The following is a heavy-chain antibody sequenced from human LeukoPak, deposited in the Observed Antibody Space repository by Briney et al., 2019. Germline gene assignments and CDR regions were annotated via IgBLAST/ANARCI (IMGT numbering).Heavy chain of an antibody. Sequence: SETLSLTCTVSGGSISSSSYYWGWIRQPPGKGPEWIGSIYYSGSTYYNPSLKSRVTISVDTSKNQFSLKLSSVTAADTAVYYCARRGGDHARENYFDYWGQGTLVTVSS. D-gene: IGHD3-10*01. CDR1: GGSISSSSYY. CDR2: IYYSGST. J-gene: IGHJ4*02. V-gene: IGHV4-39*01. CDR3: ARRGGDHARENYFDY.